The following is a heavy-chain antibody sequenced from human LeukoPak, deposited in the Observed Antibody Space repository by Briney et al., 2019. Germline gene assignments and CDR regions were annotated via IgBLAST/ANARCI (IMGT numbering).Heavy chain of an antibody. J-gene: IGHJ4*02. D-gene: IGHD6-13*01. CDR2: IYYSGST. CDR3: ARTATSGYSSSRDDY. Sequence: PSETLSLTCTVSGGSISSSSYYWGWIRQPPGKGLELIGSIYYSGSTYYNPSLKSRVTISVDTSKNQFSLKLSSVTAADTAVYYCARTATSGYSSSRDDYWGQGTLVTVSS. CDR1: GGSISSSSYY. V-gene: IGHV4-39*01.